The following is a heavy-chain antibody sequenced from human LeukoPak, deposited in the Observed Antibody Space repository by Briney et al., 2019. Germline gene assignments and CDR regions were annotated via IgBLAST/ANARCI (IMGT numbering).Heavy chain of an antibody. CDR2: ISASAGTT. V-gene: IGHV3-23*01. Sequence: PGGSLRLSCAASGFSFSNYAMSWVRQAPGKGLEWVSSISASAGTTYYADSVKGRFTISRDNSKDTLFLQMNRLTADDTALYYCARDLATNRFSAYDYWGQGTLVTVSS. D-gene: IGHD1-14*01. CDR1: GFSFSNYA. J-gene: IGHJ4*02. CDR3: ARDLATNRFSAYDY.